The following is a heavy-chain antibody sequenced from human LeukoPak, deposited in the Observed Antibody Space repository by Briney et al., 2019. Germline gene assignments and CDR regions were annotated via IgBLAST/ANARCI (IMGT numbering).Heavy chain of an antibody. D-gene: IGHD4-17*01. CDR1: GFTFSSYA. Sequence: PGGSLRLSCAASGFTFSSYAMSWVRQAPGKGLEWVSAISGRGGSTYNADSVKGRFTISRDNSKNTLYLQMNSLRAEHTAVYYCAKGTVTSILLGYWGQGTLVSVSS. CDR3: AKGTVTSILLGY. CDR2: ISGRGGST. V-gene: IGHV3-23*01. J-gene: IGHJ4*02.